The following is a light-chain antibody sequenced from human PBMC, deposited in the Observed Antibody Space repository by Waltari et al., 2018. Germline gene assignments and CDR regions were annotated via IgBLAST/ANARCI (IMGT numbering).Light chain of an antibody. V-gene: IGLV2-14*03. CDR2: NVS. CDR1: SSDVGAYIP. CDR3: SSYTTSGTWV. J-gene: IGLJ3*02. Sequence: QSALTQPASVSGSPGQSITISCTGTSSDVGAYIPFPWYQQRPGKAPKLIIHNVSNRPSGVSNRFSGSKSANTASLTISGLQAEDEADYYCSSYTTSGTWVFGGGTKVTVL.